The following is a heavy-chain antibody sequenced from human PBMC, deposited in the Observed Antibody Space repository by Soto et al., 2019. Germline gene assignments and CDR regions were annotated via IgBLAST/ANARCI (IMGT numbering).Heavy chain of an antibody. D-gene: IGHD2-2*01. CDR3: ARDPAPTVVVVPAAIRGRRYGAFDI. CDR1: GYTFTSYG. V-gene: IGHV1-18*01. Sequence: ASVKVSCKASGYTFTSYGISWVRPAPGQGLEWMGWISAYNGNTNYAQKLQGRVTMTTDTSTSTAYMELRSLRSDDTAVYYCARDPAPTVVVVPAAIRGRRYGAFDIWGQGTMVTVSS. CDR2: ISAYNGNT. J-gene: IGHJ3*02.